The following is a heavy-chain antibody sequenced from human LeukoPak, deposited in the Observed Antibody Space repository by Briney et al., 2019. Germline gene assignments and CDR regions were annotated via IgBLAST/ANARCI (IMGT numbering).Heavy chain of an antibody. V-gene: IGHV3-74*01. D-gene: IGHD3-3*01. CDR1: GLTFSSHW. CDR2: ITNDGSST. Sequence: GGSLRLSCAASGLTFSSHWMHWVRQAPGKGLVWVSRITNDGSSTTYADSVKGRFTISRDIAKNTLYLQMNSLRAEDTGVYYCAKDHYWSIDYWGRGTLVTVSS. CDR3: AKDHYWSIDY. J-gene: IGHJ4*02.